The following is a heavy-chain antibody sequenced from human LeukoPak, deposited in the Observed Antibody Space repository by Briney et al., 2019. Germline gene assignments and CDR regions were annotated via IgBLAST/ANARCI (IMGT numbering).Heavy chain of an antibody. D-gene: IGHD6-13*01. CDR1: GFTFDDYA. CDR2: ISWNSGSI. Sequence: GGSLRLSCAAPGFTFDDYAMHWVRQAPGKGLEWVSGISWNSGSIGYADSVKGRFTISRDNAKNSLYLQMNSLRAEDMALYYCAKDQTEGYSSLDYWGQGTLVTVSS. J-gene: IGHJ4*02. V-gene: IGHV3-9*03. CDR3: AKDQTEGYSSLDY.